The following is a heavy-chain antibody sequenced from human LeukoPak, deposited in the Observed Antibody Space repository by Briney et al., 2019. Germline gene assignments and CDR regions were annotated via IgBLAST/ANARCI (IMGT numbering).Heavy chain of an antibody. D-gene: IGHD4-17*01. Sequence: SQTLSLTCTVSGGSISSGDYYWSWIRQPPGKGLEWIGYIHYTGSTYYNPSLESRLTISVDTSKTQFSLKLSSVTAADTAVYYCVRVGDYRDYVNWFDPWGPGTLVTVSS. CDR3: VRVGDYRDYVNWFDP. V-gene: IGHV4-30-4*01. CDR1: GGSISSGDYY. J-gene: IGHJ5*02. CDR2: IHYTGST.